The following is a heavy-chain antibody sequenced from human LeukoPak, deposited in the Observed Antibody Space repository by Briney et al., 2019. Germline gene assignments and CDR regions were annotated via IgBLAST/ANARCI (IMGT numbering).Heavy chain of an antibody. J-gene: IGHJ2*01. CDR2: IKSKTDGGTT. CDR3: VRDQLIRSRDWYFDL. D-gene: IGHD5-24*01. Sequence: GGSLRLSCAASGFTFSNAWMNWVRQAPGKGLEWVGRIKSKTDGGTTDYAAPGKGRFTISRDESKNTLYLQMNSLRAEDTAVYYCVRDQLIRSRDWYFDLWGRGTLVAVSS. CDR1: GFTFSNAW. V-gene: IGHV3-15*01.